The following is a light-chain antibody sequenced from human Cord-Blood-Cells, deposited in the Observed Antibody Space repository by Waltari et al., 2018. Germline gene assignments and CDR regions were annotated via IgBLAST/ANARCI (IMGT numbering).Light chain of an antibody. CDR2: SNS. Sequence: QSVLTQPPSASGTPGQRATISCSGSSSNIGSNTVNWYQQLPGTAPKLLIYSNSRRPSGFPDRFSGANSGSSASLAISGLQSEDEADYYCAAWDDSLNGYVFGTGTKVTVL. CDR3: AAWDDSLNGYV. CDR1: SSNIGSNT. J-gene: IGLJ1*01. V-gene: IGLV1-44*01.